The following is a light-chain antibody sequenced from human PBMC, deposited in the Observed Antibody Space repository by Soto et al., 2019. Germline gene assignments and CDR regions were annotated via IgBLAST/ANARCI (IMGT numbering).Light chain of an antibody. J-gene: IGKJ1*01. CDR3: QQRSNWPRTTWT. CDR1: QSVSSY. CDR2: DAS. Sequence: EIVLTQSPATLSLSPGERATLSCRASQSVSSYLAWYQQKPGQAPRLLIYDASNRATGIPARFSGSGSGTDFTRPISSLEPEDFAVYYCQQRSNWPRTTWTFGQGTKVEIK. V-gene: IGKV3-11*01.